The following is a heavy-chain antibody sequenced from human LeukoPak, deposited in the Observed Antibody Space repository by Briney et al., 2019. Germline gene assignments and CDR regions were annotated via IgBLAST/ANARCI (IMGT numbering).Heavy chain of an antibody. D-gene: IGHD3-22*01. J-gene: IGHJ5*02. Sequence: ASVKVSCKASGYTFTGYYMHWVRQAPGQGLEWMGWINPNSGGTNYAQKFQGRVTMTRDTSISTAYMELSRLRSDDTAVYYCAREANYYDSSGYYYVPNWLDPWGQGTLVTVSS. CDR2: INPNSGGT. V-gene: IGHV1-2*02. CDR1: GYTFTGYY. CDR3: AREANYYDSSGYYYVPNWLDP.